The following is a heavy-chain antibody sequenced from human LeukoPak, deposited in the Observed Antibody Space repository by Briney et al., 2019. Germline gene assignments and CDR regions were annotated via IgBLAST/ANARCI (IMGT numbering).Heavy chain of an antibody. J-gene: IGHJ4*02. Sequence: GGSLRLSCAASGFTFSSHAMHWVRQAPGKGLEWVAVLSYDGSKKYYADSVKGRFTIYRDNSKNTLYLQMNSLRVEDTAVYYCARDLRGSDAYYFDYWGQGTLVTVSS. V-gene: IGHV3-30-3*01. CDR3: ARDLRGSDAYYFDY. CDR2: LSYDGSKK. CDR1: GFTFSSHA. D-gene: IGHD3-10*01.